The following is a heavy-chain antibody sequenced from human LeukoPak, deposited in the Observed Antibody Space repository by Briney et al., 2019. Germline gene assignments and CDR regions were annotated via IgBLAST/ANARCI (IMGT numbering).Heavy chain of an antibody. Sequence: PSETLSLTCTVSGGSISSYYWSWIRQPAGKGLEWIGRIYTSGSTNYNPSLKSRVTMSVDTSKNQFSLKLSSVTAADTAVYYCARDPGYCTNGVCYGFVDWFDPWGQGTLVTVSS. J-gene: IGHJ5*02. D-gene: IGHD2-8*01. CDR3: ARDPGYCTNGVCYGFVDWFDP. V-gene: IGHV4-4*07. CDR2: IYTSGST. CDR1: GGSISSYY.